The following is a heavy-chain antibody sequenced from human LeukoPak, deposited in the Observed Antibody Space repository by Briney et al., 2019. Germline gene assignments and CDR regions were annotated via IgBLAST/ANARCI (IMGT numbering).Heavy chain of an antibody. CDR3: AKESKDGYKASGAFDI. CDR1: GFTFSSYE. V-gene: IGHV3-48*03. Sequence: GGSLRLSCAASGFTFSSYEMNWVRQAPGKGLEWISYISSSGTFIYYADSVRGRFTISRDNAKSSLYLQMNSLRAEDTAVYYCAKESKDGYKASGAFDIWGQGTMVTVSS. CDR2: ISSSGTFI. D-gene: IGHD5-24*01. J-gene: IGHJ3*02.